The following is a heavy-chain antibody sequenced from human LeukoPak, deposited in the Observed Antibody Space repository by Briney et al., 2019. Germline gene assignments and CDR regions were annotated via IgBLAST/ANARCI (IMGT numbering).Heavy chain of an antibody. V-gene: IGHV3-53*01. J-gene: IGHJ6*02. CDR1: GFTVSRNY. Sequence: GGSLRLSCAASGFTVSRNYMSWVRQAPGKGLEWVSVIYSGGSTYYTDSVKGRFTISRDTSKNTLYLQMNSLRAEDTAVYYCARGSPHYFYVMDVWGQGTTDTVSS. CDR3: ARGSPHYFYVMDV. CDR2: IYSGGST.